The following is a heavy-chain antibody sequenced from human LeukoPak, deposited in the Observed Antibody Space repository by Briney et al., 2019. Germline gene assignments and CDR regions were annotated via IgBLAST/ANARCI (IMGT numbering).Heavy chain of an antibody. CDR1: VYTFTSYD. D-gene: IGHD1-26*01. Sequence: ASVTVSFKASVYTFTSYDINWVRQAHGQGLEWMGWMNPNSGNTGYAQKFQGRVTITRNTSISTAYMELSSLRSEDTAVYYCARGSLAWELLDWGQGTLVTVSS. V-gene: IGHV1-8*03. CDR3: ARGSLAWELLD. CDR2: MNPNSGNT. J-gene: IGHJ4*02.